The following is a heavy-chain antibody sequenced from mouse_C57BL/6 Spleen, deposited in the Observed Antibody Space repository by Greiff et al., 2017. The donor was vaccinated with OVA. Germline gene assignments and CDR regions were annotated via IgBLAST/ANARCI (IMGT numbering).Heavy chain of an antibody. CDR2: INPSSGYT. J-gene: IGHJ4*01. CDR1: GYTFTSYW. D-gene: IGHD2-3*01. CDR3: ARGDGYYPYAMDY. Sequence: QVHVKQSGAELAKPGASVKLSCKASGYTFTSYWMHWVKQRPGQGLEWIGYINPSSGYTKYNQKFKDKATLTADKSSSTAYMQLSSLTYEDSAVYYCARGDGYYPYAMDYWGQGTSVTVSS. V-gene: IGHV1-7*01.